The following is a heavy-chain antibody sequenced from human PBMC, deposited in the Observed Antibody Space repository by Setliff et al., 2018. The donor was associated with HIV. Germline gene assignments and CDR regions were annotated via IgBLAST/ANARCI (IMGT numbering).Heavy chain of an antibody. D-gene: IGHD3-22*01. Sequence: ASVKVSCKASGYTFTSYGISWVRQAPGQGLEWMGWISAYNGNTNYAQKLQGRVTMTTDTSTSTACMELRSLRSDDTAVYYCARGRNYDSSGYGDYYYYMDVWGKGTTVTVSS. CDR3: ARGRNYDSSGYGDYYYYMDV. CDR1: GYTFTSYG. CDR2: ISAYNGNT. J-gene: IGHJ6*03. V-gene: IGHV1-18*01.